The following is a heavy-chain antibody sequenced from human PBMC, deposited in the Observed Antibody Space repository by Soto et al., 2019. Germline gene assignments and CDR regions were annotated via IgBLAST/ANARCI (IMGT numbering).Heavy chain of an antibody. CDR3: AHRILRTVFGLVTTTAIYFDF. D-gene: IGHD3-3*01. Sequence: QITLNESGPTVVKPAETLTLTCTFSGFSLTTSGVGVGWIRQYPGKAQEWLALIYWDDDKRYSASLKSRLTITKDTSKNQVVLTMASVDPADTATYYCAHRILRTVFGLVTTTAIYFDFWGQGTPVVVSS. V-gene: IGHV2-5*02. CDR1: GFSLTTSGVG. J-gene: IGHJ4*02. CDR2: IYWDDDK.